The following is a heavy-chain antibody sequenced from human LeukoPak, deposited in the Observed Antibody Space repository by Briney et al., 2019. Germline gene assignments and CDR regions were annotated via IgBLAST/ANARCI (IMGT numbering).Heavy chain of an antibody. Sequence: GASVTVSCTASGYTFTSYGISWVRQAPGQGLEWMGWISAYNGNTNYAQKLQGRVTMTTDTSTSTAYMELRSLRSDDTAVYYCARDRKVDTYYYDSSGYTDYWGQGTLVTVSS. J-gene: IGHJ4*02. D-gene: IGHD3-22*01. CDR3: ARDRKVDTYYYDSSGYTDY. V-gene: IGHV1-18*01. CDR1: GYTFTSYG. CDR2: ISAYNGNT.